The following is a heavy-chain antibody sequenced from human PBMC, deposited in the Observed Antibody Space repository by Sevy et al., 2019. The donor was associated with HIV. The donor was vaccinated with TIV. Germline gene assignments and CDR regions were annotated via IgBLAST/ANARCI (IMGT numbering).Heavy chain of an antibody. V-gene: IGHV4-61*02. J-gene: IGHJ4*02. D-gene: IGHD6-19*01. CDR1: GGSFSSSSYY. Sequence: SETLSLTCTVSGGSFSSSSYYWNWIRQPAGRGREWSGRIYTSGSTNYNPTLKIRVTMSVDTSKNQFYLKLSSVTAADTAVYYCAGRIAVAAFDYWGQGNLVTVSS. CDR3: AGRIAVAAFDY. CDR2: IYTSGST.